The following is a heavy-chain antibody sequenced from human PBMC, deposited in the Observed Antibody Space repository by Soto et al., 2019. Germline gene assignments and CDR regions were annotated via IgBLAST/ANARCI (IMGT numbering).Heavy chain of an antibody. CDR3: ARGPNYDFWSGYFRG. CDR1: GGSISSYY. J-gene: IGHJ4*02. Sequence: PSETLSLTCSVSGGSISSYYWSWIRQPPGKGLEWIGYIYYTATTSYNPSLKSRVTISVDKSRNQFSLKLTSVTAADTAVYYCARGPNYDFWSGYFRGWGQGTMVTVYS. V-gene: IGHV4-59*01. D-gene: IGHD3-3*01. CDR2: IYYTATT.